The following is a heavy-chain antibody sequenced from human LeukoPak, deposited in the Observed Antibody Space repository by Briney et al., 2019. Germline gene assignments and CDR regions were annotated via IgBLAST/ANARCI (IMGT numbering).Heavy chain of an antibody. J-gene: IGHJ4*02. V-gene: IGHV3-7*01. CDR3: ARDSSGYQ. Sequence: GGSLRLSCAASGFTFSTYWMSWVRQAPGKGLEWVANIKEDGSEKYYGYSVKGRFTISRDNAKNSLYLEMNSLRVEDTAVYYCARDSSGYQWGQGTLVTVSS. CDR2: IKEDGSEK. D-gene: IGHD3-22*01. CDR1: GFTFSTYW.